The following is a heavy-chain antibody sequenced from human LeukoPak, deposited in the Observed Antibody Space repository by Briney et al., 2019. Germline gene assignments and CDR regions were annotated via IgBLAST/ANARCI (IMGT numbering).Heavy chain of an antibody. CDR2: ISAYNGNT. D-gene: IGHD1-26*01. Sequence: ASVKVSCKASGYTFTGYYIHWVRQAPGQGLEWMGWISAYNGNTNYAQKLQGRVTTTTDTSTSTAYMELRSLRSDDTAVYYCARSYSGSFQPDYWGQGTLVTVSS. CDR3: ARSYSGSFQPDY. CDR1: GYTFTGYY. V-gene: IGHV1-18*04. J-gene: IGHJ4*02.